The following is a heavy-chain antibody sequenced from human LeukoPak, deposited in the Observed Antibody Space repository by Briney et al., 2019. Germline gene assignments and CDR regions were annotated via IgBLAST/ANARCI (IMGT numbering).Heavy chain of an antibody. CDR3: ATGNGLAGGVVFDY. V-gene: IGHV1-24*01. D-gene: IGHD3-3*01. J-gene: IGHJ4*02. CDR1: GYTLTELS. CDR2: FDPEDGET. Sequence: ASVKVSCKVSGYTLTELSMHWVRQAPGKGLEWMGGFDPEDGETIYAQKFQGRATMTEDTSTDTAYMELSSLRSEDTAVYYCATGNGLAGGVVFDYWGQGTLVTVSS.